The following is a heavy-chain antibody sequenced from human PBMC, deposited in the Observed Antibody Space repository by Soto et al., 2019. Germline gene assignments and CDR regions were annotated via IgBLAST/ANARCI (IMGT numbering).Heavy chain of an antibody. D-gene: IGHD5-18*01. V-gene: IGHV1-2*04. CDR1: GYTFTGYY. CDR2: INPNSGGT. Sequence: ASVKVSCKASGYTFTGYYMHWVRQAPGQGLEWMGWINPNSGGTNYAQKFQGWVTMTRDTSISTAYMELSRLRSDDTAVYYCARDPGGYSYGDAFDIWGQGTMVTVSS. J-gene: IGHJ3*02. CDR3: ARDPGGYSYGDAFDI.